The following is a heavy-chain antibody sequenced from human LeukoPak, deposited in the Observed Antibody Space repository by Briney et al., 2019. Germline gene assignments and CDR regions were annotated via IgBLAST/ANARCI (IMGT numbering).Heavy chain of an antibody. CDR2: IYSGGST. CDR1: EFSVGSNY. J-gene: IGHJ4*02. CDR3: ARGGGRNTTMVWAFDY. Sequence: PGGSLRPSCAASEFSVGSNYMTWVRQAPGKGLEWVSLIYSGGSTYYADSVKGRFTISRDNSKNTLYLQMGSLRAEDMAVYYCARGGGRNTTMVWAFDYWGQGTLVTVSS. D-gene: IGHD5-18*01. V-gene: IGHV3-66*01.